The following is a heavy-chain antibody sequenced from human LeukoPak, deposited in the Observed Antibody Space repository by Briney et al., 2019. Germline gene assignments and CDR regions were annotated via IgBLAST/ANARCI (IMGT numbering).Heavy chain of an antibody. V-gene: IGHV3-20*03. CDR3: ARDPYGGGNYPPDY. D-gene: IGHD1-26*01. J-gene: IGHJ4*02. Sequence: WIRQPPGKGLECVSGINWNGGSTDYADSVKGRFTISRDNAKNSLYLQMNSLRVEDTALYYCARDPYGGGNYPPDYWGQGILVTVSS. CDR2: INWNGGST.